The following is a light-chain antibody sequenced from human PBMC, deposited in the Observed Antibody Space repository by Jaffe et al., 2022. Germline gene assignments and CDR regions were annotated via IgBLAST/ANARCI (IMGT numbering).Light chain of an antibody. V-gene: IGKV1-12*01. CDR3: QQSNVFPQT. CDR2: AAS. J-gene: IGKJ1*01. CDR1: QGISTW. Sequence: DIQMTQSPSSVSASVGDRVTITCRASQGISTWLAWYQQKPGKAPNLLIYAASRLQNGVPSRFSGSGSGTSFTLTISSLQPEDFATYYCQQSNVFPQTFGQGTRVEIK.